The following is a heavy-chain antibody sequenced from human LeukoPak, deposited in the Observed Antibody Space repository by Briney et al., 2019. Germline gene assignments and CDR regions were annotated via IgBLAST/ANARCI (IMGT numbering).Heavy chain of an antibody. D-gene: IGHD3-9*01. CDR3: AKEDSPSYDILTGYYMGDAFDI. J-gene: IGHJ3*02. Sequence: GGSLRLSCAASGFTFSSYAMHWVRQAPGKGLEWVAVISYDGSNKYYADSVKGRFTISRDNSKNTLYLQMNSLRAEDTAVYYCAKEDSPSYDILTGYYMGDAFDIWGQGTMVTVSS. CDR2: ISYDGSNK. V-gene: IGHV3-30-3*01. CDR1: GFTFSSYA.